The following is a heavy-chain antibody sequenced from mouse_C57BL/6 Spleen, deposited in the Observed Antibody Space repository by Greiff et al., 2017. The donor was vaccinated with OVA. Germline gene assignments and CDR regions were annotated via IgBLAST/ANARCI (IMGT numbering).Heavy chain of an antibody. V-gene: IGHV5-9*01. J-gene: IGHJ2*01. CDR2: ISGGGGNT. Sequence: DVMLVESGGGLVKPGGSLKLSCAASGFTFSSYTMSWVRQTPEKRLEWVATISGGGGNTYYPDSVKGRFTISRDNAKNTLYLQMSSLRSEDTALYYCARHEDLYYFDYWGQGTTLTVSS. CDR1: GFTFSSYT. CDR3: ARHEDLYYFDY.